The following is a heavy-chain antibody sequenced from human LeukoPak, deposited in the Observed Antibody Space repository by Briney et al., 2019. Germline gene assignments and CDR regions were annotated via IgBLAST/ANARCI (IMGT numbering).Heavy chain of an antibody. D-gene: IGHD3-10*01. V-gene: IGHV4-59*01. CDR2: IYYSGST. CDR1: GGSISSYY. J-gene: IGHJ4*02. CDR3: ARGRITMVRGVIIKGDKPHYFDY. Sequence: SETLSLTCTVSGGSISSYYWSWIRQPPGKGLEWIGYIYYSGSTNYNPSLKSRVTISVDTSKNQFSLKLSSVTAADTAVYYCARGRITMVRGVIIKGDKPHYFDYWGQGTLVTVSS.